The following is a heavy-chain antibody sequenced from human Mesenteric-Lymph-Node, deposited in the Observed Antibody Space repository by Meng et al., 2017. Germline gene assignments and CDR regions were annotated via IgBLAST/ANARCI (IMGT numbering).Heavy chain of an antibody. Sequence: HRVQSGGEVKKPGAAVKVSCKASGYSFTTYAMHWVRQAPGQRLEWMGWINAGNGNTKYSEKFQSRVTITRDTAASTAYMELSSLRSEGTAVYYCARTGCSSSSCYDYWGQGTLVTVSS. CDR3: ARTGCSSSSCYDY. J-gene: IGHJ4*02. D-gene: IGHD2-2*01. CDR2: INAGNGNT. V-gene: IGHV1-3*01. CDR1: GYSFTTYA.